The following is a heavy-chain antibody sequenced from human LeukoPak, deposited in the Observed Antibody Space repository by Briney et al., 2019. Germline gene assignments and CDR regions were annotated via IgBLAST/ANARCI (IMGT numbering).Heavy chain of an antibody. CDR2: IYYSGST. V-gene: IGHV4-31*03. CDR1: GGSISRGGYY. Sequence: SETLSLTCTVSGGSISRGGYYWSWIPQHPGKGLEWIGYIYYSGSTYYNPSLKSRVTISVDTSKNQFSLKLSSVTAADTAVYYCARENQPERRLESGFDYWGQGTLVTVSS. D-gene: IGHD2-2*01. CDR3: ARENQPERRLESGFDY. J-gene: IGHJ4*02.